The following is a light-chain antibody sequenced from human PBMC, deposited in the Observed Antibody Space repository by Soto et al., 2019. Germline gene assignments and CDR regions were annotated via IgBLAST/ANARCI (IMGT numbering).Light chain of an antibody. V-gene: IGLV8-61*01. CDR2: STN. CDR3: VLYMGRGIWV. Sequence: QAVVTQEPSFSVSPGGTVTLTCGLSSGSVSTSYYPSWYQQTPGQAPRTLIYSTNTRSSGVPDRFSGSILGKKAALTITGAQADDESDYYCVLYMGRGIWVFGGGTKLTVL. J-gene: IGLJ2*01. CDR1: SGSVSTSYY.